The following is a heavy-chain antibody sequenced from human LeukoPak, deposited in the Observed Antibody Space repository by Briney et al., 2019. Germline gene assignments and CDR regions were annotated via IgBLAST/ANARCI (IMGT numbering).Heavy chain of an antibody. J-gene: IGHJ6*03. CDR3: ARNTYGYKFSMDV. CDR2: IIPMLGTP. CDR1: GGTFSSYD. Sequence: ASVKVSCKASGGTFSSYDISWVRQAPGQGLEWMGGIIPMLGTPNYAQKFQGRVTITADKSTSTAYMDLSSLRSEDTAVYYCARNTYGYKFSMDVWGKGTTVTVSS. V-gene: IGHV1-69*06. D-gene: IGHD5-24*01.